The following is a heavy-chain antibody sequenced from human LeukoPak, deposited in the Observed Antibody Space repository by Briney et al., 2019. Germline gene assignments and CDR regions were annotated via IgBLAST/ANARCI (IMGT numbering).Heavy chain of an antibody. D-gene: IGHD6-13*01. CDR1: GYTLTELS. J-gene: IGHJ4*02. V-gene: IGHV1-24*01. CDR2: FDPEDGET. Sequence: ASVKVSCKVSGYTLTELSMHWVRQAPGKGLEWMGGFDPEDGETIYAQKFQGRVTMTEDTSTDTAYMELSSLRSEDTAVYYCATGRGSSWYGGYYFDYWGQGTLVTVSS. CDR3: ATGRGSSWYGGYYFDY.